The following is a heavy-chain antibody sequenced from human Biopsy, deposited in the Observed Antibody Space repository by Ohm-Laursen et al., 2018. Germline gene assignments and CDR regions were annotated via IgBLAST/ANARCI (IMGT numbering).Heavy chain of an antibody. V-gene: IGHV4-59*01. CDR3: ARDGWQGYTYGFFES. CDR2: IDDTGNT. J-gene: IGHJ4*02. CDR1: GDSINNFF. Sequence: TLSLTCTVSGDSINNFFWSWIRQPPGKGLEWIAYIDDTGNTKYNPSLLTRVTISIDTSRNQFSLEMTSMTAADTAVYYCARDGWQGYTYGFFESWGQGTLVTVSS. D-gene: IGHD5-18*01.